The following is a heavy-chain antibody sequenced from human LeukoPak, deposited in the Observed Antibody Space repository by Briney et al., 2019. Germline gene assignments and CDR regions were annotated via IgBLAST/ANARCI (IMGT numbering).Heavy chain of an antibody. Sequence: NPGGSLRLSCAASGFTFSSYSMNWVRQAPGKGREWVSSISSSSSYIYYADSVKGRFTIPRDNAKNSLYLKMNSLRAEDTAVYYCAREDGGELDYWGQGTLVTVSS. CDR3: AREDGGELDY. V-gene: IGHV3-21*01. D-gene: IGHD2-21*01. J-gene: IGHJ4*02. CDR2: ISSSSSYI. CDR1: GFTFSSYS.